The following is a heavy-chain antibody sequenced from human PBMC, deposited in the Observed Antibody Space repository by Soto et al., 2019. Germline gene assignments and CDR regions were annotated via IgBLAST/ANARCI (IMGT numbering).Heavy chain of an antibody. V-gene: IGHV1-24*01. CDR3: ATYFSGAAAGHNWFDP. Sequence: ASVKVSCKVSGYTLTELSMHWVRQAPGKGLEWMGGFDPEDGETIYAQKFQGRVTMTEDTSTDTAYMELSSLRSEDTAVYYCATYFSGAAAGHNWFDPWGQGTLVTVSS. J-gene: IGHJ5*02. CDR2: FDPEDGET. D-gene: IGHD6-13*01. CDR1: GYTLTELS.